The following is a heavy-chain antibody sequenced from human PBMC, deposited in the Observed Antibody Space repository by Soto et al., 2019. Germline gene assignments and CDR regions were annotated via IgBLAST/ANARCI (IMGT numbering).Heavy chain of an antibody. CDR3: ARHLRVRGGKREGPFDL. Sequence: EVQLVQSGPEVKKPGESLRISCQGSGYSFADSWIAWVRQMPGKGLEWMGVIFPGDSDTRYSPSFEGQVSFSVDKSISTAYLQGGSLKASDTAIYYCARHLRVRGGKREGPFDLWGQGTLVTVSS. J-gene: IGHJ4*02. V-gene: IGHV5-51*01. CDR1: GYSFADSW. CDR2: IFPGDSDT. D-gene: IGHD3-10*01.